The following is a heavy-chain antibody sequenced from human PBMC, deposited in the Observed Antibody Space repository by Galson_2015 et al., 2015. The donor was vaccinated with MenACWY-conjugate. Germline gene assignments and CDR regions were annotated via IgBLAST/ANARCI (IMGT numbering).Heavy chain of an antibody. D-gene: IGHD3-10*01. CDR3: ARDSRATTVWGLNKRKTIDYYYGMDV. V-gene: IGHV3-23*03. CDR1: GITFSSYA. Sequence: SLRLSCAASGITFSSYAMSWVRQAPGKGLEWVSVIYSDGSTYNADSVKGRFTISRDNSKNTVFLQMTSPRAEDTAMYYCARDSRATTVWGLNKRKTIDYYYGMDVWGQGTTVIVSS. J-gene: IGHJ6*02. CDR2: IYSDGST.